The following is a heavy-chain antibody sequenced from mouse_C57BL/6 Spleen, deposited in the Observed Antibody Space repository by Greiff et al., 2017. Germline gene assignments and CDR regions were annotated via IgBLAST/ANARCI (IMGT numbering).Heavy chain of an antibody. CDR3: ARSFSTAHYFDY. Sequence: EVKLMESGEGLVQPGGSLSLSCAASGFTFTDYYMSWVRQPPGKALEWLGFIRNKANGYTTEYSASVKGRFTISRDNSQSILYLQMNALRAEDSATYYCARSFSTAHYFDYWGQGTTLTVSS. D-gene: IGHD1-2*01. CDR2: IRNKANGYTT. V-gene: IGHV7-3*01. J-gene: IGHJ2*01. CDR1: GFTFTDYY.